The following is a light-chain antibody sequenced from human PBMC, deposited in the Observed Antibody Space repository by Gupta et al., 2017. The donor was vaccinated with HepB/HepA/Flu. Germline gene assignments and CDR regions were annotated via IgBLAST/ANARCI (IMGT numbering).Light chain of an antibody. Sequence: DIQMTQSPSSLSASVGDRVTITCRASQSISSYLNWYQQKPGEAPKLLIYAASSLRSGVPSRFSGSGSGTDFTLTISRLQPEDFATYYCQQSDSTPLTFGGGTKVEIK. CDR2: AAS. J-gene: IGKJ4*01. CDR1: QSISSY. V-gene: IGKV1-39*01. CDR3: QQSDSTPLT.